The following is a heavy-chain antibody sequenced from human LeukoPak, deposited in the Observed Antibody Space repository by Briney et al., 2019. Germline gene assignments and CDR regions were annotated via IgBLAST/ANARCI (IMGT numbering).Heavy chain of an antibody. Sequence: GGSLRLSCVASGFIFNSYEMNWVRQAPGEGLEWVSFISSSGMSIYYADSVKGRFTISRDNAKNSLYLQMNSLRAEDTAVYYCARVVATVYYYDMDVWGKGTTVTVSS. D-gene: IGHD5-12*01. CDR1: GFIFNSYE. J-gene: IGHJ6*03. V-gene: IGHV3-48*03. CDR2: ISSSGMSI. CDR3: ARVVATVYYYDMDV.